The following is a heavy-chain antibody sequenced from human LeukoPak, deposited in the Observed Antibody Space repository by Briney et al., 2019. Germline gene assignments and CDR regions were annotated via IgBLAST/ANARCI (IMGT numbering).Heavy chain of an antibody. CDR3: ARRSIWGIVVAGFDY. V-gene: IGHV5-10-1*01. CDR2: IDPSDSYT. J-gene: IGHJ4*02. CDR1: GYSFTSYW. Sequence: GESLRISCKGSGYSFTSYWISWVRQMPGKGLEWMGRIDPSDSYTNYSPSFQGHVTISADKSISTAYLQWSSLKASDTAMYYCARRSIWGIVVAGFDYWGQGTLVTVSS. D-gene: IGHD6-19*01.